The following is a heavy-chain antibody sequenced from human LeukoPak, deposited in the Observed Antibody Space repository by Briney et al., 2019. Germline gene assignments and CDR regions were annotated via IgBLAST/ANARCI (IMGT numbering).Heavy chain of an antibody. CDR2: ISGSGDST. J-gene: IGHJ4*02. D-gene: IGHD3-9*01. V-gene: IGHV3-23*01. CDR3: ARTDYFGKGGVDQ. Sequence: GGSLRLSCAASGFTFSRYSMSWVRQAPGKGLEWVSAISGSGDSTYYADSVKGRFTISRDNSKDTLFLQMNSLRVEDTAIYYCARTDYFGKGGVDQWGQGTLVTVSS. CDR1: GFTFSRYS.